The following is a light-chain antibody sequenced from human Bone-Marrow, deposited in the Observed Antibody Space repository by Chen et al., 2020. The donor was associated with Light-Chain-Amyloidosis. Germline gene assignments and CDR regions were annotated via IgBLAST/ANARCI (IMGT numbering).Light chain of an antibody. CDR2: DVT. J-gene: IGLJ1*01. Sequence: QSALTQPASVSGSPGQSITISCTGTRSDVGGDNLVCWYQPHPDKAPKLMIYDVTNRPSWVPDRFSGSKADNAASLTISGLQTEDEADYCCSSYTITSTLVFGSGTRVTVL. CDR1: RSDVGGDNL. V-gene: IGLV2-14*01. CDR3: SSYTITSTLV.